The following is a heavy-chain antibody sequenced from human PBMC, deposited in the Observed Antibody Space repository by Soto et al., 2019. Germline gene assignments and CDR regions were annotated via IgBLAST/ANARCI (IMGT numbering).Heavy chain of an antibody. D-gene: IGHD4-17*01. V-gene: IGHV3-11*01. J-gene: IGHJ4*02. CDR3: ARPGPNYDEFIDY. CDR2: ISDSGRTI. Sequence: GEFLRLACAASGFTFSDHYMSWIRQAPGKGLEWVSYISDSGRTIYYADSVRGRFTISRDNAKNSLFLLMNSLTAEDTAVYYCARPGPNYDEFIDYWGQGT. CDR1: GFTFSDHY.